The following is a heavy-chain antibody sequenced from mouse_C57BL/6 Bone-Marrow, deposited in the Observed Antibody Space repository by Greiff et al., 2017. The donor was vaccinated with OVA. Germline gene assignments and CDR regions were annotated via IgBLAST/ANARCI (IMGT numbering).Heavy chain of an antibody. D-gene: IGHD2-14*01. V-gene: IGHV1-64*01. Sequence: VQLQQPGAELVKPGASVKLSCKASGYTFTSYWMHWVKQRPGQGLEWIGMIHPNSGSTNYNEKFKSKATLTVDKSSNTAYMQLSSLTSEDSAVYYCAWLLWYDGGNAMDDWGQGTSVTFSS. CDR3: AWLLWYDGGNAMDD. J-gene: IGHJ4*01. CDR1: GYTFTSYW. CDR2: IHPNSGST.